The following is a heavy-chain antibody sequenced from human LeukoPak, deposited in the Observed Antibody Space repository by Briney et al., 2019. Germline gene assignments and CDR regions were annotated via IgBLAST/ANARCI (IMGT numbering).Heavy chain of an antibody. CDR3: ARTPPKGDIDT. D-gene: IGHD2-21*02. J-gene: IGHJ5*02. CDR1: GYTFTSYG. CDR2: ISANDGNT. Sequence: VASVKVSCKASGYTFTSYGISWVRQAPGQGLEWMGWISANDGNTDYPQKLQGRVTMTSDTSETTVYMEVRSLTSEDTAVYYCARTPPKGDIDTWGQGTMVTVSS. V-gene: IGHV1-18*01.